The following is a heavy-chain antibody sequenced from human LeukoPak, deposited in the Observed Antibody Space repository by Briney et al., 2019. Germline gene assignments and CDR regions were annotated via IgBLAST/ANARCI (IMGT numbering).Heavy chain of an antibody. J-gene: IGHJ4*02. CDR1: GFTVSNMY. V-gene: IGHV3-66*01. Sequence: PGGSLRLSCAASGFTVSNMYMSWVRPAPGKGLEWVSVIYSGGSTHYADSVKGRFTISRDNSKKTLYIQMNSLRAEDTAVYYCARAWGPYPYFDYWGQGTLVTVSS. CDR2: IYSGGST. CDR3: ARAWGPYPYFDY. D-gene: IGHD3-16*01.